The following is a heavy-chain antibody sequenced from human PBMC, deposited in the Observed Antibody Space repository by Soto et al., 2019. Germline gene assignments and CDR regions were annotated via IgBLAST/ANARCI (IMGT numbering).Heavy chain of an antibody. V-gene: IGHV3-30-3*01. CDR1: GFTFSSYA. J-gene: IGHJ4*02. CDR3: ARDGAQDPNSSGWYYFDY. CDR2: ISYDGSNK. Sequence: QVQLVESGRGVVQPGRSLRLSCAASGFTFSSYAMHWVRQAPGKGLEWVAVISYDGSNKYYADSVKGRFTISRDNSKNTLYLQMNSLRAEDTAVYYCARDGAQDPNSSGWYYFDYWGQGTLVTVSS. D-gene: IGHD6-19*01.